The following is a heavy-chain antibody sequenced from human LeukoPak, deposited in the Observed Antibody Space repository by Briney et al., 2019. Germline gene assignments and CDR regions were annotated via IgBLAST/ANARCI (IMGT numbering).Heavy chain of an antibody. CDR1: GGSISSYY. D-gene: IGHD1-26*01. CDR3: ARDREFDL. J-gene: IGHJ2*01. Sequence: PSGTLSLTCTVSGGSISSYYWSWIRQPPGKGLEWIGYIYYSGSTNYNPSLKSRVTISVDTSKNQFSLKLSSVTAADTAVYYCARDREFDLWGRGTLVTVSS. V-gene: IGHV4-59*01. CDR2: IYYSGST.